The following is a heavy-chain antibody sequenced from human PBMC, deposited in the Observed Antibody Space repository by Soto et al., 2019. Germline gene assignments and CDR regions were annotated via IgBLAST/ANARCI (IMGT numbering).Heavy chain of an antibody. CDR3: ARVLAARASRDFDY. J-gene: IGHJ4*02. D-gene: IGHD6-6*01. V-gene: IGHV1-18*01. CDR1: GYTFTSYG. Sequence: ASVKVSCKASGYTFTSYGISWVRQAPGQGLEWMGWISAYNGNTNYAQKLQGRVTMTTDTSTSTAYMELRSLRSDDTAAYYCARVLAARASRDFDYWGQGTLVTVSS. CDR2: ISAYNGNT.